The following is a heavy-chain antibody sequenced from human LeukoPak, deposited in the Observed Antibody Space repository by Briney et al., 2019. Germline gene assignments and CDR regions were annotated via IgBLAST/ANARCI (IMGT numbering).Heavy chain of an antibody. CDR2: IWYDGSNK. D-gene: IGHD1-1*01. V-gene: IGHV3-33*01. CDR1: GFTFSSYG. Sequence: GGSLRLSCAASGFTFSSYGMHWVRQAPGKGLECVAVIWYDGSNKYYADSVKGRFTISRDNSKNTLYLQMNSLRAEDTAVYYCASTISDQLGTFDYWGQGTLVTVSS. CDR3: ASTISDQLGTFDY. J-gene: IGHJ4*02.